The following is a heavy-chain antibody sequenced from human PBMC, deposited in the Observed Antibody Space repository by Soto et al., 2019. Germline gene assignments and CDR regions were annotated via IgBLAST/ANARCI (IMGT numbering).Heavy chain of an antibody. CDR3: ARETYGDYVGYFDP. CDR1: GGSITGGSISSTTYY. D-gene: IGHD4-17*01. CDR2: FFIGGNT. Sequence: SDTLSLTCTVSGGSITGGSISSTTYYWGWLRQPPGKGLEWIASFFIGGNTYYNPSLKSRVTTSVDTSKNQFSLKLSSVTAADTAVYYCARETYGDYVGYFDPWGQGIQVT. V-gene: IGHV4-39*01. J-gene: IGHJ5*02.